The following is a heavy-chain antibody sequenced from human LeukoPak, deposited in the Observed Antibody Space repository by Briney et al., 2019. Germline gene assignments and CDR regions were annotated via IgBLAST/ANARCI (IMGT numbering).Heavy chain of an antibody. CDR3: AKPSGSGFDY. J-gene: IGHJ4*02. V-gene: IGHV3-23*01. D-gene: IGHD1-26*01. Sequence: GGSLRLSCAASGFTFINYAKSWVRQAPGKGLEWVSTISGTGGTTYYADSVKGRFTISRDNSKNTVFLQMNSLRAEDTAVYYCAKPSGSGFDYWGQGTLVTVSS. CDR1: GFTFINYA. CDR2: ISGTGGTT.